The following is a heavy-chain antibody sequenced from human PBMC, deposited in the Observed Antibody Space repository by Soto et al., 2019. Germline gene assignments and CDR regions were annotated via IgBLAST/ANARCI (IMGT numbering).Heavy chain of an antibody. CDR3: GRDSGETWDYEAY. D-gene: IGHD1-7*01. V-gene: IGHV4-4*07. Sequence: SETLSLTCTVSGGSISSYRWSWIRQPAWKGLEWIGRISNNGNTPYNPSLKSRVTVSVDTSRNQFFLNLHSVTAADSAVYFCGRDSGETWDYEAYWGQGTPVTVSS. J-gene: IGHJ4*02. CDR1: GGSISSYR. CDR2: ISNNGNT.